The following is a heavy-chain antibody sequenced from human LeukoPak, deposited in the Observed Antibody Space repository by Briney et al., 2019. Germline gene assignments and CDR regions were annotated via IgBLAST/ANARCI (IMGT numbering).Heavy chain of an antibody. V-gene: IGHV4-31*03. J-gene: IGHJ4*02. CDR1: GGFISGSGHY. CDR3: STGGDTAKGGDS. D-gene: IGHD5-18*01. CDR2: IHPGGSI. Sequence: SETLSLTCTVSGGFISGSGHYWTWTRQHPGVGLEWLGLIHPGGSIYYNPSLSGRLIISADTSKNQMSLKLSSVTAADTAVYYCSTGGDTAKGGDSWGQGTLVTVSS.